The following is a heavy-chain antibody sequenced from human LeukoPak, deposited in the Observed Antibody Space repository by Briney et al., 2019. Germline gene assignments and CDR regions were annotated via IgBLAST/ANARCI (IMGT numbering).Heavy chain of an antibody. V-gene: IGHV3-48*04. CDR3: AGDSSSSGFDY. Sequence: GGSLRLSCAASGFTFSSYDMNWVRQAPGKGLEWVSYISSSGSTIYYADSVKGRFTISRDNAKNSLYLQMNSLRAGDTAVYYCAGDSSSSGFDYWGQGTLVTVSS. J-gene: IGHJ4*02. CDR2: ISSSGSTI. CDR1: GFTFSSYD. D-gene: IGHD6-19*01.